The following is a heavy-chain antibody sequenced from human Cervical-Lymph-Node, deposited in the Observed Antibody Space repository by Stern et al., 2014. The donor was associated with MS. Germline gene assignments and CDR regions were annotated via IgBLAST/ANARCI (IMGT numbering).Heavy chain of an antibody. CDR1: GYPISNYY. J-gene: IGHJ4*02. D-gene: IGHD1-1*01. CDR3: ARDQMGPLDY. CDR2: TDSSWKT. Sequence: VQLQESGPRLVKPSETLSLTFTFSGYPISNYYWSLIRQSPGKGLELIGNTDSSWKTNYNPSLKSRVTISVDKSKNQYYLRLTSVTAADTALYYCARDQMGPLDYWGQGALVTVSS. V-gene: IGHV4-59*01.